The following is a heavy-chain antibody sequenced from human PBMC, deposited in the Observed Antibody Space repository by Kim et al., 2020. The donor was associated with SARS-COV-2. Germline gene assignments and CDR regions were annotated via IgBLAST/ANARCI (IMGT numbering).Heavy chain of an antibody. CDR3: ARVGGGYGSGSYFY. D-gene: IGHD3-10*01. V-gene: IGHV7-4-1*02. J-gene: IGHJ4*02. CDR2: INTNTGNP. CDR1: GYTFTTYA. Sequence: ASVKVSCKASGYTFTTYAMNWVRQAPGQGLEWVGWINTNTGNPTYAQGFTGRFVFSLDTSVSTAYLQISSLKAEDTAVYYCARVGGGYGSGSYFYWGQGTLVTVSS.